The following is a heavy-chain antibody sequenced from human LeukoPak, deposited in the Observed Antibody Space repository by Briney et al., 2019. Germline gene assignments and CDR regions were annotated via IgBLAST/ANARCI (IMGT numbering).Heavy chain of an antibody. CDR3: AHSGLYYDIYHY. V-gene: IGHV2-5*01. J-gene: IGHJ4*02. CDR2: IYGNDDK. D-gene: IGHD3-9*01. CDR1: GFSLTTSGVG. Sequence: SGPTLVNPTQTLTLTCTFSGFSLTTSGVGVGWIRRPPGKALEWLALIYGNDDKRYSPSLKSRVTIAKDTSKNQVVLTMTNMDPVDTATYYCAHSGLYYDIYHYWGQGTLVTVSS.